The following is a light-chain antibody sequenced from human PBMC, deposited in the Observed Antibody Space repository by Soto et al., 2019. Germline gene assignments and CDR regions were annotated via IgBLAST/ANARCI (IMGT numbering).Light chain of an antibody. CDR1: QSVSNN. J-gene: IGKJ1*01. V-gene: IGKV3-15*01. CDR2: GAS. Sequence: EIVMTHSLATLSVSPGERATLSCRASQSVSNNLAWYQQKPGQAPRLLIYGASTRATGIPTRFSGSGSGTEFTLTISSLQSEDFAVYYCQQYNNWQWTFGQGTKVEIK. CDR3: QQYNNWQWT.